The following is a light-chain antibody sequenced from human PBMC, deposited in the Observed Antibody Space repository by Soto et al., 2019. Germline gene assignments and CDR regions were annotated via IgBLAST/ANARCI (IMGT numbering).Light chain of an antibody. CDR1: QSVSSYY. CDR2: AAS. J-gene: IGKJ1*01. V-gene: IGKV3-20*01. Sequence: EIGLTQSPGNLSLSPGERATLSCRASQSVSSYYLAWYQQKPGQAPRLLIYAASSRATGIPDRFSGGGSGTDFTLTISRLEPEDFAVYYCQQCGSSPWTFGQGTKVDIK. CDR3: QQCGSSPWT.